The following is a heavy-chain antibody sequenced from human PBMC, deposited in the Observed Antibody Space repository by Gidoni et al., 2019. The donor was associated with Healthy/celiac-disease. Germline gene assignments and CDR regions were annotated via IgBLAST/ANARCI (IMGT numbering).Heavy chain of an antibody. J-gene: IGHJ5*02. D-gene: IGHD6-13*01. V-gene: IGHV1-69*01. CDR2: IIPIFGTA. CDR1: GGTFSSYA. Sequence: QVQLVQSGAEVKKPGDAVNVSCDASGGTFSSYALNWVRQAPGQGLEWMGGIIPIFGTANYAQKFQGRVTITADESTSTAYMELSSLSSEVTAVYYCASGGSSSWYYWFDPWGQGTLVTVSS. CDR3: ASGGSSSWYYWFDP.